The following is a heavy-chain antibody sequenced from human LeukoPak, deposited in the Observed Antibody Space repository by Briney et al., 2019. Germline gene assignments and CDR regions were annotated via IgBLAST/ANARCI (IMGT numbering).Heavy chain of an antibody. J-gene: IGHJ4*02. CDR3: TRGSVAAPNFDF. CDR1: GFTFSSFW. V-gene: IGHV3-7*05. Sequence: VGSPRLSCAASGFTFSSFWMSWVRQAPGKGLEWVAYIMQDGSEKDYVDSVKGRFTISRDNAKSSLYLQMNSLRAEDTAVYYCTRGSVAAPNFDFWGQGTLLSVSS. D-gene: IGHD6-19*01. CDR2: IMQDGSEK.